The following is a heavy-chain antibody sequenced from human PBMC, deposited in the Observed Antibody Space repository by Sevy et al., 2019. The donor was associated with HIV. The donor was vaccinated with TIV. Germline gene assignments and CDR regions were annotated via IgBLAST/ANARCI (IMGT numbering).Heavy chain of an antibody. CDR1: GFSLSTSGVG. CDR2: IYWNDDK. CDR3: AHSNTYYYDSSGYRSYFDY. J-gene: IGHJ4*02. V-gene: IGHV2-5*01. Sequence: SGPTLVKPTQTLTLTCTFSGFSLSTSGVGVGWIRQPPGKALEWLALIYWNDDKRYNQSLKSRLTITKDTSKNQEVLTMTKMDPVETATYYCAHSNTYYYDSSGYRSYFDYWGQGTLVTVSS. D-gene: IGHD3-22*01.